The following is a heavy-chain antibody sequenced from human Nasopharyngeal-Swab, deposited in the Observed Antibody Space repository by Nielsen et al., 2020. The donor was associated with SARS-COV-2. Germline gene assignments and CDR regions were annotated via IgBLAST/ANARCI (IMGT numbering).Heavy chain of an antibody. V-gene: IGHV3-11*03. D-gene: IGHD3-10*01. CDR2: ISGSSSHT. Sequence: GESLKISCAASGFTFSDYYMSRIRHIPGKGLEWVSYISGSSSHTSYADSVKGRFTISRDNAKNSLYLEMTSLRADDTAVYYCARTSYYGSGSLDYWVQGTQVTVSS. CDR1: GFTFSDYY. J-gene: IGHJ4*02. CDR3: ARTSYYGSGSLDY.